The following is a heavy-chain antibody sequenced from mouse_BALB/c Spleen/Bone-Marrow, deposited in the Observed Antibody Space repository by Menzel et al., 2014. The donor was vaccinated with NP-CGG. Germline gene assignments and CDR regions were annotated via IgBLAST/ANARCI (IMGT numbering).Heavy chain of an antibody. V-gene: IGHV1S81*02. CDR1: GYTFTSYY. Sequence: GAELVKPGASVKLSCKASGYTFTSYYMYWVKQRPGQGLEWIGEINPSNGGTNFNEKFKSKATLTVDKSSSTAYMQLSSLASEDSAVYYCTREGDSPFAYWGQGTLVTVSA. CDR3: TREGDSPFAY. D-gene: IGHD2-13*01. J-gene: IGHJ3*01. CDR2: INPSNGGT.